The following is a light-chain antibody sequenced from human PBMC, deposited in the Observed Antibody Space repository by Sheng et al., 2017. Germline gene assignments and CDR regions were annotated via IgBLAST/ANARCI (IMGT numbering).Light chain of an antibody. J-gene: IGKJ3*01. Sequence: DIQMTQSPSSLSASVGDRVTITCRASQSIDNYLNWYQQKPGRAPKLLIYVASSLQSGVPSRFSGSGSGTDFTLSINGLQPEDFATYYCQTDLQFVPITFGPGTKVEIK. V-gene: IGKV1-39*01. CDR1: QSIDNY. CDR2: VAS. CDR3: QTDLQFVPIT.